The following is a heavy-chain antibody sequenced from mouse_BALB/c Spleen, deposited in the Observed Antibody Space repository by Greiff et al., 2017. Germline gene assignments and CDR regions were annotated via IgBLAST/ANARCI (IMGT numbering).Heavy chain of an antibody. CDR1: GYTFTSYW. Sequence: QVQLQQPGAELVRPGASVKLSCKASGYTFTSYWINWVKQRPGQGLEWIGNIYPSDSYTNYNQKFKDKATLTVDKSSSTAYMQLSSPTSEDSAVYYCTRSLYYGGLLFAYWGQGTLVTVSA. CDR2: IYPSDSYT. CDR3: TRSLYYGGLLFAY. D-gene: IGHD2-13*01. J-gene: IGHJ3*01. V-gene: IGHV1-69*02.